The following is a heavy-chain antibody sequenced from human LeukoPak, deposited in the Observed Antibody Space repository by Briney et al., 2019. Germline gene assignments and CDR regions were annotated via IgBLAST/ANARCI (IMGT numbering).Heavy chain of an antibody. CDR3: ARGLGNYYDSSGYYYGPFDY. D-gene: IGHD3-22*01. Sequence: TGGSLRLSCAASGFNFSSYYMHWVHQATGKGLEWVSAIGTAGDTYYPGSVKGRFTISSENAKNSLYLQMNSLRAGDTAVYYCARGLGNYYDSSGYYYGPFDYWGQGTLVTVSS. CDR1: GFNFSSYY. CDR2: IGTAGDT. V-gene: IGHV3-13*01. J-gene: IGHJ4*02.